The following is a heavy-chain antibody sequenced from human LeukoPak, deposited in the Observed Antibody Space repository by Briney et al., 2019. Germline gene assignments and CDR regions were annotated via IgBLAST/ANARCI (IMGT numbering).Heavy chain of an antibody. V-gene: IGHV3-23*01. Sequence: GGSLRLSCAASGFTVSSNYMSWVRQAPGKGLEWVSGISGGGDNTYYADSVKGRFTISRDNSKNTLYVQVNSLGTEGTAAYYCAKGSYYDSSGSFYFDYWGQGTLVTVSS. CDR3: AKGSYYDSSGSFYFDY. J-gene: IGHJ4*02. CDR2: ISGGGDNT. CDR1: GFTVSSNY. D-gene: IGHD3-22*01.